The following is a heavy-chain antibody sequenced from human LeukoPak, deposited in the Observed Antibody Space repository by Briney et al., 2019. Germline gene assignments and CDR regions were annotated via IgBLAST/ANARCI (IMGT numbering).Heavy chain of an antibody. Sequence: PSETLSLTCSVSGDSFSNYYWSWIRQPAGKGLEWIGRIYTRGSTNYNPSLKSRVTMSVDTSQKEVSLTLTSMTAADTAVYFCARGSGSYRPLYFFDYWGQGTLVTVSS. V-gene: IGHV4-4*07. CDR1: GDSFSNYY. CDR2: IYTRGST. D-gene: IGHD1-26*01. CDR3: ARGSGSYRPLYFFDY. J-gene: IGHJ4*02.